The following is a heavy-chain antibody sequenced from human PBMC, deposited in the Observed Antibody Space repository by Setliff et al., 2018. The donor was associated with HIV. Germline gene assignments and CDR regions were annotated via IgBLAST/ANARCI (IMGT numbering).Heavy chain of an antibody. D-gene: IGHD3-22*01. CDR1: GYSLTDLS. CDR2: FGPEDGET. J-gene: IGHJ1*01. CDR3: ATIRAYYYDSSGQEYFQY. V-gene: IGHV1-24*01. Sequence: ASVKVSCKVSGYSLTDLSIHWVRQAPGKGPEWMGGFGPEDGETVYAQKLQGRVTMTEDTSTDTAYMELSSLRSEDTAMYYCATIRAYYYDSSGQEYFQYWGHGTLVTVSS.